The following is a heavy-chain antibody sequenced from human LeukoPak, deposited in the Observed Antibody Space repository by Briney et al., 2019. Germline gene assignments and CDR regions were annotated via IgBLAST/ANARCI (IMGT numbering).Heavy chain of an antibody. Sequence: GGSLRLSCAASGFTFSSYSMNWVRQAPGKGLEWVSYISSSSSTIYYADSVKGRFTISRDNAKNSLYLQMNSLRAEDTAVYYCARTPPNYYDSSGYYPYYFDYWGQGTLVTVSS. CDR3: ARTPPNYYDSSGYYPYYFDY. D-gene: IGHD3-22*01. V-gene: IGHV3-48*01. CDR1: GFTFSSYS. CDR2: ISSSSSTI. J-gene: IGHJ4*02.